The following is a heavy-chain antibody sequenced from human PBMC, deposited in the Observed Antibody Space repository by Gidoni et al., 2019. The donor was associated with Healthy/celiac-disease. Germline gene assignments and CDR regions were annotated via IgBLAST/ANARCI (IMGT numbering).Heavy chain of an antibody. CDR2: IIPIFGTA. V-gene: IGHV1-69*01. Sequence: QVQLVQSGAEVKKPGSSVKVSCKASGGTFSSYAISWVRQAPGQGLEWMGGIIPIFGTANYAQKFQGRVTITADESTSTAYMELSSLRSEDTAVYYCARGSDFTGIAAADGGYWGQGTLVTVSS. CDR3: ARGSDFTGIAAADGGY. J-gene: IGHJ4*02. D-gene: IGHD6-13*01. CDR1: GGTFSSYA.